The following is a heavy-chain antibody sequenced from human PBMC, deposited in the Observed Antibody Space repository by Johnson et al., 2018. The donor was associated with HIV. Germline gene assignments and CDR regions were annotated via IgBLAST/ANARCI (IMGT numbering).Heavy chain of an antibody. CDR2: IGTAGDT. J-gene: IGHJ3*02. CDR1: QFIFSNYD. V-gene: IGHV3-13*01. Sequence: EMQLVESGGGLVQPGGSPRLSCAASQFIFSNYDMHWVRQATGKGLEWVSAIGTAGDTYYPGSVKGRFTISRENAKNSLYLQMNSLRAGDTALYYCARGGGSYYSGAFDIWGQGTMVTVSS. D-gene: IGHD1-26*01. CDR3: ARGGGSYYSGAFDI.